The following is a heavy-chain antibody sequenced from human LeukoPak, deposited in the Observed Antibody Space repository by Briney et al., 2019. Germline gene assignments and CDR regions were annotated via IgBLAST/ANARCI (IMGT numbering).Heavy chain of an antibody. D-gene: IGHD3-22*01. V-gene: IGHV4-34*01. CDR3: ARDQPYYYDSSGAHDY. Sequence: PSETLSLTCAVYGGSVSGYYWSWIRQPPGKGLEWIGEINHSGSTNYNPSLKSRVTISVDTSKNQFSLKLSSVTAAGTAVYYCARDQPYYYDSSGAHDYWGQGTLVTVSS. CDR2: INHSGST. CDR1: GGSVSGYY. J-gene: IGHJ4*02.